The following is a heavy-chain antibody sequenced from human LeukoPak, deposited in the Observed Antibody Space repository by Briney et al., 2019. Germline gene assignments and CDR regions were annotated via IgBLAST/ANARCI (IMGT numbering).Heavy chain of an antibody. CDR3: AGGTIAAAGYYYFNY. V-gene: IGHV3-7*04. Sequence: GGSLRLSCAASGFTFSSYWMSWVRQAPGKGLEWVANIKQDGSEKYYVDSVKGRFTISRDNAKNSLYLQMNSLRAEDTAVYYCAGGTIAAAGYYYFNYWGQGTQVTVSS. CDR1: GFTFSSYW. J-gene: IGHJ4*02. D-gene: IGHD6-13*01. CDR2: IKQDGSEK.